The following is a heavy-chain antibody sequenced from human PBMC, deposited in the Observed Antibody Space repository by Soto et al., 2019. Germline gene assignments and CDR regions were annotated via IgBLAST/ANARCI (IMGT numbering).Heavy chain of an antibody. D-gene: IGHD6-13*01. V-gene: IGHV3-72*01. J-gene: IGHJ6*02. CDR3: ARGIIAAAGYYYYGMDV. CDR1: GFTFSDHY. Sequence: EVQLVESGGGLVQPGGSLRLSCAASGFTFSDHYMDWVRQAPGKGLEWVGRTRNKANSDTTEYAASVKGRFTISRDDSKNSLYLQMNSLKTEDTAVYYCARGIIAAAGYYYYGMDVWGQGTTVTVSS. CDR2: TRNKANSDTT.